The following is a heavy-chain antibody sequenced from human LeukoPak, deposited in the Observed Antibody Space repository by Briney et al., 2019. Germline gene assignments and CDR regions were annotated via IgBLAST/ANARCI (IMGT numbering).Heavy chain of an antibody. V-gene: IGHV6-1*01. CDR3: ASVGGSYYYGMDV. Sequence: SQTLSLTCAISGDSVSSNSAAWSWIGQSPSGGLEWLGSTYYRSKWYYEYAVSVKGRITITPDTSKNQFSLQLNSVTPEDTAVYYCASVGGSYYYGMDVWGQGTTVTVSS. CDR2: TYYRSKWYY. J-gene: IGHJ6*02. D-gene: IGHD1-26*01. CDR1: GDSVSSNSAA.